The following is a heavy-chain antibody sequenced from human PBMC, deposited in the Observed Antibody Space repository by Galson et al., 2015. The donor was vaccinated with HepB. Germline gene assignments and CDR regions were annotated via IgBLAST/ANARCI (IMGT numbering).Heavy chain of an antibody. V-gene: IGHV3-30*15. CDR1: SFTFNTYP. J-gene: IGHJ1*01. CDR3: AREGDKGYFPH. Sequence: SLRLSCAASSFTFNTYPVHWVRQAPGKGLEWVAVISPDGTKRHYADFVGGRFTFSRDNSKNTVYLQMSSLRADDTAVYHCAREGDKGYFPHWGQGTLVTVSS. CDR2: ISPDGTKR.